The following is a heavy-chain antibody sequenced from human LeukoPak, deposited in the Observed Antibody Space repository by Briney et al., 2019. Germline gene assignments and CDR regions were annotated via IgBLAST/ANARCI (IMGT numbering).Heavy chain of an antibody. Sequence: PGGSLRLSCAASGFTFSSYWMSWVRQAPGKGLEWVSVIYSGGSTYYADSVKGRFTISRDNSKNTLYLQMNSLRAEDTAVYYCARDSGPNCTNGVCWVYYFDYWGQGTLVTVSS. J-gene: IGHJ4*02. CDR3: ARDSGPNCTNGVCWVYYFDY. CDR2: IYSGGST. V-gene: IGHV3-66*02. CDR1: GFTFSSYW. D-gene: IGHD2-8*01.